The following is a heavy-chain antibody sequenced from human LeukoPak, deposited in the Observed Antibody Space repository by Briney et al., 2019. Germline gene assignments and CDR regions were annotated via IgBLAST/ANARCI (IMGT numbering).Heavy chain of an antibody. CDR2: IYYSGST. D-gene: IGHD3-10*01. V-gene: IGHV4-59*08. CDR3: ARQGWMVRGVIMTGLDY. CDR1: GGSINSYY. J-gene: IGHJ4*02. Sequence: KSSETLSLTCTVSGGSINSYYWSWIRQPPGRGLEWIGYIYYSGSTNYNPSLKSRVTISVDTSKNQFSLKLTSVTAADTAVYYCARQGWMVRGVIMTGLDYWGQGTLVTVSS.